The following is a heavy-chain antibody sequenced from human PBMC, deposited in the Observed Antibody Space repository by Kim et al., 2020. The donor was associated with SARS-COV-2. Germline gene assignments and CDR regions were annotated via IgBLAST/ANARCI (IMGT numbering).Heavy chain of an antibody. D-gene: IGHD3-16*02. CDR3: ATDHRQHYMGV. V-gene: IGHV3-23*01. Sequence: TYYADSVKCRFTISRDNSKNTLYLQMNSLRAEDAAVYYCATDHRQHYMGVWGEGTAVTVSS. J-gene: IGHJ6*03. CDR2: T.